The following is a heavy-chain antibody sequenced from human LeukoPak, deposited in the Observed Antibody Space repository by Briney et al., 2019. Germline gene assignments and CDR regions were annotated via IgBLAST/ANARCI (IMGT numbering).Heavy chain of an antibody. D-gene: IGHD6-13*01. J-gene: IGHJ4*02. CDR2: IRSSTNYI. CDR3: ARVFAYASTWYPIDY. V-gene: IGHV3-21*01. Sequence: GGSLRLSCAASGFTFSSYSMNWVRQAPGKGLEWVSSIRSSTNYIYYTDSVKGRFTISRDDARNSVYLQMNSLRAEDSALYYCARVFAYASTWYPIDYWGQGTLVTVSS. CDR1: GFTFSSYS.